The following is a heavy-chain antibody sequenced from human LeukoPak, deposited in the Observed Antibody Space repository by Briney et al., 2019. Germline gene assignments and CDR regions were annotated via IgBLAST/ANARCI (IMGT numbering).Heavy chain of an antibody. Sequence: PSETLSLTCAVYGGSFSGYYWSWIRQPPGKGLEWIGEINHSGSTNYNPSLKSRVTISVDTSKNQFSLKLSSVTAADTAVYYCARGRRTGSYYYYYGVDVWGQGTTVTVSS. V-gene: IGHV4-34*01. CDR3: ARGRRTGSYYYYYGVDV. CDR2: INHSGST. J-gene: IGHJ6*02. CDR1: GGSFSGYY. D-gene: IGHD1-14*01.